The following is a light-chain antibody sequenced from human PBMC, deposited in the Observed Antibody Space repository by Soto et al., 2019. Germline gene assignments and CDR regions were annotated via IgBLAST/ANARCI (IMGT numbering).Light chain of an antibody. CDR1: QGISSW. Sequence: DIQMTQSPSSVSASVGDRVTITCRASQGISSWLAWYQQKPGKAPKLLIYAASSLQSGVPSRFSGSRSCTEFTLTASSLQPEDFATYYGPQSKSLPMTFGQGTPVEIK. CDR3: PQSKSLPMT. V-gene: IGKV1D-12*01. CDR2: AAS. J-gene: IGKJ5*01.